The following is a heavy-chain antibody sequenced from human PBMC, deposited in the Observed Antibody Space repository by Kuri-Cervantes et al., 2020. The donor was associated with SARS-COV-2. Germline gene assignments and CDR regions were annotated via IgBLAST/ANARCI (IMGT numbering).Heavy chain of an antibody. CDR3: AKAFYGGNRGGVDY. CDR1: GFTFDDYA. CDR2: ISWNSGSI. V-gene: IGHV3-9*01. D-gene: IGHD4-23*01. J-gene: IGHJ4*02. Sequence: SLKISCAASGFTFDDYAMHWVRQAPGKGLEWVSGISWNSGSIGYADSVKGRFTISRDIAKNSLYLQMNSLRAEDTALYYCAKAFYGGNRGGVDYWGQGTLVTVSS.